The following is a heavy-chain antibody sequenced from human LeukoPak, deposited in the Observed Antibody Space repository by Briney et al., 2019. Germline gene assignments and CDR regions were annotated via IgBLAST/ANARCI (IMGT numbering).Heavy chain of an antibody. J-gene: IGHJ4*02. CDR2: MNPNSGNT. CDR3: ARSGDTSGYYHYFDY. V-gene: IGHV1-8*03. CDR1: GYTFTSYD. Sequence: ASVKVSCKASGYTFTSYDINWVRQATGQGLEWMGWMNPNSGNTGYAQKFQGRVTITRNTSISTAYMELSSLRSEDTAVYYCARSGDTSGYYHYFDYWGQGTLVTVSS. D-gene: IGHD3-22*01.